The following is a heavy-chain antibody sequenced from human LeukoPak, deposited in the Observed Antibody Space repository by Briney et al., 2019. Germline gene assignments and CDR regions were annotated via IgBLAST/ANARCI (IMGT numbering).Heavy chain of an antibody. V-gene: IGHV1-18*01. J-gene: IGHJ3*02. CDR1: GYTFTNSG. CDR3: ATTYGDYDVFDI. D-gene: IGHD4-17*01. Sequence: ASVKVSCKASGYTFTNSGINWVRQAPGQGLEWMGWISTYNGDTNYAQKVQGRVTMTTDTSTSTAYMELRSLRSDDTAVYYCATTYGDYDVFDIWGQGTMVTVSS. CDR2: ISTYNGDT.